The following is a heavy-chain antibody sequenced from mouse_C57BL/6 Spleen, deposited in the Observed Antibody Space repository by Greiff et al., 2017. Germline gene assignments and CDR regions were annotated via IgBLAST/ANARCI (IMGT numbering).Heavy chain of an antibody. CDR1: GYSITSGYD. V-gene: IGHV3-1*01. CDR2: ISYSGST. J-gene: IGHJ3*01. D-gene: IGHD2-4*01. CDR3: ARGDYDGAWFAY. Sequence: EVKLVESGPGMVKPSQSLSLTCTVTGYSITSGYDWHWIRHFPGNKLEWMGYISYSGSTNYNPSLKSRISITHDTSKNHFFLKLNSVTTEDTATYYCARGDYDGAWFAYWGQGTLVTVSA.